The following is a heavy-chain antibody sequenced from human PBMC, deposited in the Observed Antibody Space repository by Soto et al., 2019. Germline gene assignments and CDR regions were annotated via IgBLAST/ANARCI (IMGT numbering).Heavy chain of an antibody. V-gene: IGHV3-7*01. CDR1: VFTFSSYW. J-gene: IGHJ6*04. CDR2: IKQDGSEE. CDR3: AREIAARL. Sequence: ESGGGLVQPGGSLRLSCAASVFTFSSYWMSWFRQAPGKGLEWVANIKQDGSEENYVDSVKGRFTISRDNAKNALYLQMNSLRVEDTAVYYCAREIAARLWGKGTTVTVSS. D-gene: IGHD6-6*01.